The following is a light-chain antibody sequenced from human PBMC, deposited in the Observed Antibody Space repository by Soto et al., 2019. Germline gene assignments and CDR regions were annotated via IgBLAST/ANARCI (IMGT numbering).Light chain of an antibody. CDR3: MQGTHWPPT. J-gene: IGKJ1*01. CDR2: RAS. CDR1: QSLEYSDGNAY. V-gene: IGKV2-30*01. Sequence: EVVMTQSPLSLPVTLGQPASISCRSSQSLEYSDGNAYLNWFHQRPGQSPRRLIYRASNRDSGDPDRSSGSWSGTDFTLKISRVEAEDVGVYYCMQGTHWPPTFGRGTKVEIK.